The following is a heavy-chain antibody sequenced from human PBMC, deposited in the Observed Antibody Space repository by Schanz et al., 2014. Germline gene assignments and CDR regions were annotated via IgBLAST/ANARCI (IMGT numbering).Heavy chain of an antibody. V-gene: IGHV1-69*02. CDR2: IIPILGIA. D-gene: IGHD2-2*02. Sequence: QVQLVQSEAEVKKPGSSVKVSCKASGGTFSSYTISWVRQAPGQGLEWMGKIIPILGIANYAQNFQGRFTNTADKSTSTAYMEVNSLISEDTAVYYCAYAYCSSNSCYTGYCYVDDWGKGTAVTVSS. CDR3: AYAYCSSNSCYTGYCYVDD. J-gene: IGHJ6*03. CDR1: GGTFSSYT.